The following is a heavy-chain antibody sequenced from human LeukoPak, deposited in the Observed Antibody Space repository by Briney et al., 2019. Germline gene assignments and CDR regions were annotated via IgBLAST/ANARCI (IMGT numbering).Heavy chain of an antibody. CDR3: TRGRQLWEY. Sequence: GGSLRLSCAASGFTFTTYALSWVRQAPGKGLEWVSSISGSGAVIDYADSVKGRFIISRDNSENTIYLQMNSLRAEDTAVYYCTRGRQLWEYWGQGTLVTVSS. V-gene: IGHV3-23*01. D-gene: IGHD1-26*01. CDR1: GFTFTTYA. J-gene: IGHJ4*02. CDR2: ISGSGAVI.